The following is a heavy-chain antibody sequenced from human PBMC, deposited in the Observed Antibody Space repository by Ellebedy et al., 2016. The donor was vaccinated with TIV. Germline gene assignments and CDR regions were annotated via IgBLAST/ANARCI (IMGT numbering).Heavy chain of an antibody. CDR3: ARRGDWGAVDY. CDR2: INHSGTT. D-gene: IGHD7-27*01. Sequence: SETLSLXXAVYGGSFNGYYWSWIRQSPGKGLEWIGEINHSGTTNYNASLKSRLTVSVDTSKNQFSLRLSSVTAADTAVYYCARRGDWGAVDYWGQGTLVTVSS. J-gene: IGHJ4*02. CDR1: GGSFNGYY. V-gene: IGHV4-34*01.